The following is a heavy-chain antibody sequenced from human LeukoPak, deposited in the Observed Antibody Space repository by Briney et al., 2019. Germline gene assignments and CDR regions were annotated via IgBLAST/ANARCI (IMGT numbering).Heavy chain of an antibody. J-gene: IGHJ4*02. V-gene: IGHV4-39*01. Sequence: SETLSLTCTVSGGSISSSSSFWGWIRQPPGKGLEWIGHIKNGGSPNYNPPLKSRVTMSLDTSKSQFSLTVSSVTAADTAVYYCARLTWITDYWGQGTLVTVSS. CDR1: GGSISSSSSF. CDR2: IKNGGSP. CDR3: ARLTWITDY. D-gene: IGHD5-12*01.